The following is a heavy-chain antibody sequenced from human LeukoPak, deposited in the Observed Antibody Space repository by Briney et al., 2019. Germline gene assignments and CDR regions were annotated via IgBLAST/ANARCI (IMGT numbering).Heavy chain of an antibody. CDR3: ARDLGDCGSAICYSFDS. CDR1: GYTFTDYY. J-gene: IGHJ4*02. Sequence: ASVKVSCKASGYTFTDYYINWLRQAPGQGLEWMGWINPDNGATNYAPNFQGRVTMTRDTSITTAYMELSRLTSDDTAVYYCARDLGDCGSAICYSFDSWGQGTLVTVSS. V-gene: IGHV1-2*02. CDR2: INPDNGAT. D-gene: IGHD2-2*01.